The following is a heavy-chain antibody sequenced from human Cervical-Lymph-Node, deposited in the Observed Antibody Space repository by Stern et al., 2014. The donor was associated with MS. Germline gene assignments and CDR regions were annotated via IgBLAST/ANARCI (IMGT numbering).Heavy chain of an antibody. D-gene: IGHD3-3*01. J-gene: IGHJ4*02. V-gene: IGHV4-39*01. Sequence: QLKLQESGPGLLKPSETLSLTCTVSGGSISASDYYWGWIRQPPRSGLEWTGNINYAWSTYYTLSLESRLTLSVATSKNQFSLEVRSMSATDTAVYYCARQRRAWSGYSYYFDFWGQGTLVTVSS. CDR1: GGSISASDYY. CDR3: ARQRRAWSGYSYYFDF. CDR2: INYAWST.